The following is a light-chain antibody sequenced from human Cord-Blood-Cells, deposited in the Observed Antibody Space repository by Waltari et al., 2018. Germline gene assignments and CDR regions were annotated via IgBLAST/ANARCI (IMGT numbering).Light chain of an antibody. J-gene: IGKJ2*01. Sequence: DIQMTQSPPSLSASAGDRVTITCRASQSISSYLNWYQQKPGKAPKLLIYAASSLQSGVPSRFSGSGSGTDFTLTISSLQPEDFATYYCQQSYSTPYTFGQGTKLEIK. V-gene: IGKV1-39*01. CDR3: QQSYSTPYT. CDR1: QSISSY. CDR2: AAS.